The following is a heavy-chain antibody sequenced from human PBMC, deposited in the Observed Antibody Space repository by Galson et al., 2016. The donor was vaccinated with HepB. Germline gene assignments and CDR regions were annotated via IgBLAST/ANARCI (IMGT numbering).Heavy chain of an antibody. Sequence: SLRLSCAASGFTFSSYWMHWVRQAPGKGLVWVSRINGDGSSTTYADSVKGRFTISRDNAKNTRYLQMNSLRAGDTAVYYCAVGNDPLDYWGQGTLDTVSS. CDR3: AVGNDPLDY. CDR2: INGDGSST. V-gene: IGHV3-74*01. CDR1: GFTFSSYW. J-gene: IGHJ4*02. D-gene: IGHD1-1*01.